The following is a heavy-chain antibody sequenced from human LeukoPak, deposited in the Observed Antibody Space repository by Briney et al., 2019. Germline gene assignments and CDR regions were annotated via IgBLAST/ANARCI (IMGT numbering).Heavy chain of an antibody. V-gene: IGHV5-51*01. CDR1: GYSFTSYW. Sequence: GESLKISCKGSGYSFTSYWTGWVRQMPGKGLEWMGIIYPGDSDTRYSPSFQGQVTISADKSISTAYLQWSSLKASDTAMYYCARSPLLAGDAFEIWGQGTMVTVSS. J-gene: IGHJ3*02. CDR3: ARSPLLAGDAFEI. CDR2: IYPGDSDT.